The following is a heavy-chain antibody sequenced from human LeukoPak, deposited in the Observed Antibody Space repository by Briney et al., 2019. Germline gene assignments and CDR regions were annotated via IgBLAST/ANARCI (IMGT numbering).Heavy chain of an antibody. V-gene: IGHV3-21*01. CDR1: GFDFSIYG. Sequence: PGGSLRLSCAASGFDFSIYGMNWVRQAPGKGLEWVSSINSRGNYIYYSDSLKGRFTISRDNARSSLYLQMSSLRAEDTAVYYCPRGEVEDWGQGTLVTVSS. D-gene: IGHD1-26*01. J-gene: IGHJ4*02. CDR2: INSRGNYI. CDR3: PRGEVED.